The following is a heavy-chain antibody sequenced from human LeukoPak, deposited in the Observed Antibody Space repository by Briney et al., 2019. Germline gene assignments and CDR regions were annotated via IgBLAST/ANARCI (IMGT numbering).Heavy chain of an antibody. J-gene: IGHJ5*02. V-gene: IGHV4-59*01. CDR2: IYYSGST. D-gene: IGHD3-10*01. CDR1: GGSISSYY. CDR3: ARFITMVRGVIYWFDP. Sequence: SETLSLTCTVSGGSISSYYWSWIRQPPGKGLEWIGYIYYSGSTNYNPSLKSRVTISVDTSKNQFSLKLTSVTAADTAVYYCARFITMVRGVIYWFDPWGQGTLVTVSS.